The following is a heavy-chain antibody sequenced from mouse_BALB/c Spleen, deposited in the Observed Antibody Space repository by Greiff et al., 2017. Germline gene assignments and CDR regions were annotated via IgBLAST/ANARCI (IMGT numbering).Heavy chain of an antibody. CDR3: TRDYYFDY. J-gene: IGHJ2*01. V-gene: IGHV1-69*02. Sequence: QVQLQQPGAELVRPGASVKLSCKASGYTFTSYWINWVKQRPGQGLEWIGNIYPSDSYTNYNQKFKDKATLTVDKSSSTAYMQLSSPTSEDSAVYYCTRDYYFDYWGQGTTLTVSS. CDR1: GYTFTSYW. CDR2: IYPSDSYT.